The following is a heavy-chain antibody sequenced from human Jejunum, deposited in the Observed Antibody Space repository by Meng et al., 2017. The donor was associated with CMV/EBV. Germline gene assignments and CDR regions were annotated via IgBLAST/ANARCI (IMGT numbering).Heavy chain of an antibody. V-gene: IGHV1-18*01. Sequence: QVRVGQSGAEVKKPGASVKGSCEASGFIFTSYAISWVRQAPGQGLQYMGWISAYNGNTNYAQELQGRVTMTTDTSTSTAYMELRSLRFDDTAVYYCARFYCSSTSCPHVLFDYWGQGTLVTVSS. CDR2: ISAYNGNT. J-gene: IGHJ4*02. D-gene: IGHD2-2*01. CDR3: ARFYCSSTSCPHVLFDY. CDR1: GFIFTSYA.